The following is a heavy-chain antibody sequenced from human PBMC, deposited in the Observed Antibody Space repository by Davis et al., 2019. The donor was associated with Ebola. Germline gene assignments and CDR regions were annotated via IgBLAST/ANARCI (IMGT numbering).Heavy chain of an antibody. D-gene: IGHD2-2*01. CDR2: IYSGGST. CDR3: ARTPLPIPNDSITSRDY. CDR1: GFTVSSNY. V-gene: IGHV3-53*01. J-gene: IGHJ4*02. Sequence: PGGSLRLSCAASGFTVSSNYMSWVRQAPGKGLEWVSVIYSGGSTYYADSVKGRFTISRDNSKNTLYLQMNSLRAEDTAVYYCARTPLPIPNDSITSRDYWGQGTLVTVSS.